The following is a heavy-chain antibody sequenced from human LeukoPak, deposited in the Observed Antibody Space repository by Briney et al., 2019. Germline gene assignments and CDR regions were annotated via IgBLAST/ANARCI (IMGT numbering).Heavy chain of an antibody. V-gene: IGHV4-59*11. CDR2: IYYSGST. Sequence: PSDTLSLTCTVSGVSISSHYLSWIRQPPGKGLEWVGYIYYSGSTNYNSSLKSRVTISVATYTNQFSLKLSSVTDADTAVYYCAGASPSVATLDYWGQGTLATVSS. D-gene: IGHD5-12*01. CDR3: AGASPSVATLDY. CDR1: GVSISSHY. J-gene: IGHJ4*02.